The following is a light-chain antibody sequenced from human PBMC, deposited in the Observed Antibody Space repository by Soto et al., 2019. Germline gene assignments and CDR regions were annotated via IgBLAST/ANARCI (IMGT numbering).Light chain of an antibody. CDR1: QSVSTN. J-gene: IGKJ3*01. V-gene: IGKV3-15*01. Sequence: EIVVTQSPGILSVSPGDRATLSCRASQSVSTNLAWYQQKPGQAPTLLIYAASTRATGIPARFTGSGSGTDFTLTISSLLSEDFAVYYCQEYSKWPLFTFGPGTRVDIK. CDR3: QEYSKWPLFT. CDR2: AAS.